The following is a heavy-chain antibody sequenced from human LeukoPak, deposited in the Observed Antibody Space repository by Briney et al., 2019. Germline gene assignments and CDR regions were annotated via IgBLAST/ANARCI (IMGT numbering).Heavy chain of an antibody. D-gene: IGHD6-19*01. CDR3: ARDPDSRGWSTFDY. CDR2: IHGDGKKT. J-gene: IGHJ4*02. Sequence: GGSLRLSCAASGFTFSSYWMHWVRQAPGKGLVWVSRIHGDGKKTTYADSVKGRFTISRDNAKNTLYLQMNSLRVEDTAVYYCARDPDSRGWSTFDYWGQGSLVTVSS. V-gene: IGHV3-74*01. CDR1: GFTFSSYW.